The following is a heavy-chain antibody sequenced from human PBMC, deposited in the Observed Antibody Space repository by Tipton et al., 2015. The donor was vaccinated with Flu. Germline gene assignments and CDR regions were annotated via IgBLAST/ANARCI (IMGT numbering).Heavy chain of an antibody. CDR2: IKEDGSEM. V-gene: IGHV3-7*03. CDR3: AKKGGFGVPPYY. D-gene: IGHD3-10*01. J-gene: IGHJ4*02. CDR1: GFTFSSYW. Sequence: QLVQSGGGLVQPGGSLRLSCVASGFTFSSYWMTWVRQAPGKGLEWVANIKEDGSEMYYVDSVRGRFTISRDNAKSSLYLQMNSLRAEDTAVYFCAKKGGFGVPPYYRGQGTLVTVSS.